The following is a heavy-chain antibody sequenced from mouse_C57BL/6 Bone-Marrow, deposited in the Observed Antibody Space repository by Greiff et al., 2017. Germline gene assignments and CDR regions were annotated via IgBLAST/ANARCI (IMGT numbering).Heavy chain of an antibody. V-gene: IGHV10-1*01. CDR2: IRSKSNNYAT. Sequence: DVMLVESGGGLVQPKGSLKLSCAASGFSFNTYAMNWVRQAPGKGLEWVARIRSKSNNYATYYADSVKDRFTISRDDSESMLYLQMNNLKTEDTAMYYCVRYDGYLFDYWGQGTTLTVSS. CDR1: GFSFNTYA. CDR3: VRYDGYLFDY. D-gene: IGHD2-3*01. J-gene: IGHJ2*01.